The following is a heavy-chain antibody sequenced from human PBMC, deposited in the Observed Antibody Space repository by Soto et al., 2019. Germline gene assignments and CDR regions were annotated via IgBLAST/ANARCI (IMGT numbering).Heavy chain of an antibody. CDR1: GFTFNRHP. J-gene: IGHJ4*02. Sequence: HPGGSLRLSCAASGFTFNRHPLHWVRQAPGKGLEWVAVISHDGNNKYYADSVKGRFTISRDNSMNMLYLQMHGLRTEDTAIFYCARASGHIYATLHGPFDHWGQGALVTRLL. V-gene: IGHV3-30-3*01. D-gene: IGHD2-8*01. CDR2: ISHDGNNK. CDR3: ARASGHIYATLHGPFDH.